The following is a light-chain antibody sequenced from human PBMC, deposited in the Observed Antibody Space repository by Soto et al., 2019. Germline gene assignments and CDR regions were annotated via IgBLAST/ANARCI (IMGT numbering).Light chain of an antibody. V-gene: IGKV1-5*01. CDR2: DAS. CDR3: QQYKSYSWT. J-gene: IGKJ1*01. CDR1: QSINIW. Sequence: DLQITQSPSTLSASVGDRVTITCRASQSINIWLAWYQQKPGKAPQVLIYDASSLKRGVPSRFSGSGSGTEFTLTISSLQPDDFATYYCQQYKSYSWTFGQGTKVDIK.